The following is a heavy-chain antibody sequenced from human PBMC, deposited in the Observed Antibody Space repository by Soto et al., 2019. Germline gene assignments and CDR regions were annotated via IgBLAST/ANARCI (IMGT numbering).Heavy chain of an antibody. V-gene: IGHV3-48*02. CDR2: ISSSSINI. J-gene: IGHJ5*02. D-gene: IGHD3-22*01. CDR3: ARGDNGSSGYYSLNSFDP. CDR1: GFTFSSYS. Sequence: EVQLVESGGGLVQPGGSLRLSCAASGFTFSSYSINWFRQAPGKGLERVSYISSSSINIYYSDSVKGRFTTSRDNAKNSLYLQMNSLRDEDTAVYYCARGDNGSSGYYSLNSFDPWGQGTLVTVSS.